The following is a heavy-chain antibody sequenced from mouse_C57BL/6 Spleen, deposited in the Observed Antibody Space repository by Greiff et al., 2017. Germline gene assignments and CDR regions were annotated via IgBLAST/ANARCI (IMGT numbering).Heavy chain of an antibody. J-gene: IGHJ2*01. D-gene: IGHD4-1*01. CDR2: ISSGGSYT. V-gene: IGHV5-6*01. CDR3: ARHETGKDFGY. CDR1: GFTFSSYG. Sequence: EVHLVESGGDLVKPGGSLKLSCAASGFTFSSYGMSWVRQTPDKRLEWVATISSGGSYTYYPDSVKGRFTISRDNAKNTLYLQMSSLKSEDTAMYYCARHETGKDFGYWGHGTTLTVSS.